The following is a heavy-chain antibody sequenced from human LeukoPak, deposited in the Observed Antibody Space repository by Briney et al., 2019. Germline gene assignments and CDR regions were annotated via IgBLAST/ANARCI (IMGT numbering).Heavy chain of an antibody. Sequence: SGTLSLTCTVSGGSISSYYWSWIRQPPGKGLEWIGYIYYSGSTNYNPSLKSRVTISVDTSKNQFSLKLSSVTAADTAVYYCARVDPDSSSTLEVFDYWGQGTLVTVSS. D-gene: IGHD6-6*01. J-gene: IGHJ4*02. V-gene: IGHV4-59*01. CDR3: ARVDPDSSSTLEVFDY. CDR1: GGSISSYY. CDR2: IYYSGST.